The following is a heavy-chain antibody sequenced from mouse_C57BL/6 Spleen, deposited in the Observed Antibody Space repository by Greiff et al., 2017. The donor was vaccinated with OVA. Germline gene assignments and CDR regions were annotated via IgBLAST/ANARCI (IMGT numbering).Heavy chain of an antibody. Sequence: EVMLVESGGGLVKPGGSLKLSCAASGFTFSSYAMSWVRQTPEKRLEWVATISDGGSYTYYPDNVKGRFTISRDNAKNNLYLQMSHLKSEDTAMYYCARDEDYYGKGFDYWGQGTTLTVSS. CDR2: ISDGGSYT. CDR3: ARDEDYYGKGFDY. D-gene: IGHD1-1*01. J-gene: IGHJ2*01. CDR1: GFTFSSYA. V-gene: IGHV5-4*01.